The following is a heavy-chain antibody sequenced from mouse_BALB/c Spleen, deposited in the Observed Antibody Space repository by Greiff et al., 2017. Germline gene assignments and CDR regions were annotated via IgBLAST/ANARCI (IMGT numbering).Heavy chain of an antibody. CDR3: AIMITTTFYYAMDY. CDR1: GYTFTSYW. V-gene: IGHV1-87*01. D-gene: IGHD2-4*01. CDR2: IYPGDGDT. Sequence: VQLQQSGAELARPGASVKLSCKASGYTFTSYWMQWVKQRPGQGLEWIGAIYPGDGDTRYTQKFKGKATLTADKSSSTAYMQLSSLASEDSAVYYCAIMITTTFYYAMDYWGQGTSVTVSS. J-gene: IGHJ4*01.